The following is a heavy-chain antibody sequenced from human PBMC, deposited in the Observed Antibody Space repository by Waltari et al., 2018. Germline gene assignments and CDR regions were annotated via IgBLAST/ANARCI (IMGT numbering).Heavy chain of an antibody. D-gene: IGHD2-2*01. V-gene: IGHV1-2*02. CDR2: NKPKSGGA. Sequence: QVQLVQSGAEVKKPGASVKVSCKASGYTFSDYYMHWGRLAPGQGLEWVAWNKPKSGGANCAQKVEGRITMTRDTSMSTAHMELIRLTSDDTAVYYCASREGVPAAMRWGQGTLVTVSS. CDR3: ASREGVPAAMR. CDR1: GYTFSDYY. J-gene: IGHJ4*02.